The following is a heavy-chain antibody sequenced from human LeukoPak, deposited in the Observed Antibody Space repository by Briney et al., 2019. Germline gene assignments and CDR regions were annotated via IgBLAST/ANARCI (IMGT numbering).Heavy chain of an antibody. CDR1: GGSISSSSYY. Sequence: SETLSLTCTVSGGSISSSSYYWGWIRQPPGKGLEWIGSIYYSGSTYYNPSLKSRVTISVDTSKNQFSLKLSSVTAADTVVYYCARDYYGSGSHYTPPADWGQGTLVTVSS. D-gene: IGHD3-10*01. V-gene: IGHV4-39*02. CDR2: IYYSGST. CDR3: ARDYYGSGSHYTPPAD. J-gene: IGHJ4*02.